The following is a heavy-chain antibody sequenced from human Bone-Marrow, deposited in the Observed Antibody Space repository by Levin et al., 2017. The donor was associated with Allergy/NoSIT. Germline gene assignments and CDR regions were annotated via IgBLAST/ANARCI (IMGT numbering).Heavy chain of an antibody. D-gene: IGHD3-16*01. CDR3: AREFEGFDY. J-gene: IGHJ4*02. CDR1: GFSVSSNY. Sequence: TGGSLRLSCVASGFSVSSNYMNWVRQAPGKGLEWVSVIYSDGFTYYADSVKGRFTISRDNSRNTLYLQMNSLRAEDTAVYFCAREFEGFDYWGQGTLVTVSS. V-gene: IGHV3-53*01. CDR2: IYSDGFT.